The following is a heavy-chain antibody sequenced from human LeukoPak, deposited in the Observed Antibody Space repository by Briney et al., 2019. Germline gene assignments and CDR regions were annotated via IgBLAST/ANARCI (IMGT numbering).Heavy chain of an antibody. V-gene: IGHV1-2*02. Sequence: ASVKASCKASGYTFTGYYMHWVRQAPGQGLEWMGWINPNSGGTNYAQKFQGRVTMTRDTSISTAYMELSRLRSDDTAVYYCATGYRGYSYGFGLDYWGQGTLVTVSS. CDR1: GYTFTGYY. D-gene: IGHD5-18*01. CDR2: INPNSGGT. J-gene: IGHJ4*02. CDR3: ATGYRGYSYGFGLDY.